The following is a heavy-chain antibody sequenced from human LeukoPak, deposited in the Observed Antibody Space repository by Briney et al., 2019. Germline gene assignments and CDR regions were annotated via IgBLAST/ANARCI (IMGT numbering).Heavy chain of an antibody. CDR2: ISYDDGSNK. Sequence: GGSLRLSCAASGFTFSTYALHWVRQAPGKGLEWVAVISYDDGSNKYYADSVKGRFTISRDNSKNTLYLQMNSLRTEDTAVYYCARESGGNTPYYFDYWSQGTLVTVSS. V-gene: IGHV3-30*04. CDR1: GFTFSTYA. D-gene: IGHD2-2*02. J-gene: IGHJ4*02. CDR3: ARESGGNTPYYFDY.